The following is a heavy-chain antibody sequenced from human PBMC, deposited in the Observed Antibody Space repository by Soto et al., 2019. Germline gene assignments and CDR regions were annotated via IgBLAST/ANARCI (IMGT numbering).Heavy chain of an antibody. CDR2: IYHSGST. Sequence: ASETLSLTCAVSGGSISSSNWWSWVRQPPGKGLEWIGEIYHSGSTNYNPSLKSRVTISVDKSKNQFSLKLSSVTAADTAVYYCARRQLDVSGYYSGMDVWGQGTTVTVS. CDR3: ARRQLDVSGYYSGMDV. J-gene: IGHJ6*02. CDR1: GGSISSSNW. D-gene: IGHD6-6*01. V-gene: IGHV4-4*02.